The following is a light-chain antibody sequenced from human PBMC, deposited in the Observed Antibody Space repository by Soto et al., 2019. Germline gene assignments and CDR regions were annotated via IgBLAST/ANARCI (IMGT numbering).Light chain of an antibody. CDR2: DVS. Sequence: QSVLSQPASVSGSPGQSITISCTGTSSDVGGYNFVSWYQQHPGKAPKLLIYDVSNRPSVVSNRFSGSKSGNPASLTISGLQAEDEADYYCNSYTSSSNLVFGGGTKLTVL. CDR3: NSYTSSSNLV. V-gene: IGLV2-14*01. J-gene: IGLJ3*02. CDR1: SSDVGGYNF.